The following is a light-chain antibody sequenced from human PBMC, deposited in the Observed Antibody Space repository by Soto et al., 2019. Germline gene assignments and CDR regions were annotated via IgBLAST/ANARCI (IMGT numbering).Light chain of an antibody. CDR2: EVN. CDR3: SSYTTSRSRV. CDR1: SSDVGSYNY. J-gene: IGLJ3*02. Sequence: QSALTQPASVSGSPGQSITISCTGTSSDVGSYNYVSWYQHHPGKAPKLMIYEVNNRPSGVSNRFSGSKSGNTASLTISGLQAEDEADYYCSSYTTSRSRVFGGGTKLTVL. V-gene: IGLV2-14*01.